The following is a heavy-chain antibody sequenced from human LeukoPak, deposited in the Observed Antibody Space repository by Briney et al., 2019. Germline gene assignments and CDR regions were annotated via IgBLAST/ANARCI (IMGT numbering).Heavy chain of an antibody. Sequence: GGSLRLSCAASGFTFSSYAMSWVRQAPGKGLEWVAVISYDGSNKYYADSVKGRFTICRDNSKNTLYLQMNSLRAEDTAVYYCARDKRILEDYYYGMDVWGQGTTVTV. V-gene: IGHV3-30-3*01. CDR3: ARDKRILEDYYYGMDV. CDR2: ISYDGSNK. CDR1: GFTFSSYA. J-gene: IGHJ6*02. D-gene: IGHD2-15*01.